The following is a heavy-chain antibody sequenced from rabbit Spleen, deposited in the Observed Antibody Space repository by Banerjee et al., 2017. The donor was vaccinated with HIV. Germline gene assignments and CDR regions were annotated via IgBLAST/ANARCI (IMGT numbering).Heavy chain of an antibody. CDR2: IDTGSSGFT. J-gene: IGHJ6*01. Sequence: QSLEESGGDLVKPEGSLTLTCKASGVSLNDKDVMCWVRQAPGKGLEWIACIDTGSSGFTYFATWAKGRFTCSKTSSTTVTLQMTRLTAADTATYFCARDTSSSFSSYGMDLWGPGT. CDR1: GVSLNDKDV. D-gene: IGHD1-1*01. CDR3: ARDTSSSFSSYGMDL. V-gene: IGHV1S40*01.